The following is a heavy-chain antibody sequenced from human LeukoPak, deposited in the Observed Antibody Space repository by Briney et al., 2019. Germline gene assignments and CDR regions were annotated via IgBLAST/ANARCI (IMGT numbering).Heavy chain of an antibody. CDR1: GYTFTSYY. Sequence: GASVKVSCKASGYTFTSYYMHWVRQAPGQGLEWMGIINPSGGSTSYAQKLQGRVTMTTDTSTSTAYMELRSLRSDDTAVYYCAVTMVRDFAENYYYYYMDVWGKGTTVTVSS. V-gene: IGHV1-46*01. CDR2: INPSGGST. J-gene: IGHJ6*03. CDR3: AVTMVRDFAENYYYYYMDV. D-gene: IGHD3-10*01.